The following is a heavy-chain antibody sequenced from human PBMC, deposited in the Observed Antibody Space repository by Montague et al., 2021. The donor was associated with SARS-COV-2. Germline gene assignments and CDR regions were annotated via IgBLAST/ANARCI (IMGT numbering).Heavy chain of an antibody. D-gene: IGHD6-13*01. V-gene: IGHV4-59*13. Sequence: SETLSLTCTVSGDSIRSYHWTWIRQPPGKGLERIGRISDSRRTIYNPSLKSRVTISVDTSKNQFFLNLRSMVAADTAIYYCTSDRGIAAADNYYYGMDVWGPGTTVTVSS. J-gene: IGHJ6*02. CDR3: TSDRGIAAADNYYYGMDV. CDR1: GDSIRSYH. CDR2: ISDSRRT.